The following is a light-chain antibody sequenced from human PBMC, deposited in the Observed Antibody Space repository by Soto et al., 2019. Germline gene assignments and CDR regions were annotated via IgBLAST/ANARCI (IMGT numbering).Light chain of an antibody. Sequence: DIQITQSPSTLSGSVGDRVTITFRASQTISSLLAWYQQKPGKAPKLLIYKASTLKSGVPSRFSGSGSGTEFTLTISSLQPDDFATYYCQHYNSYSEAFGQGTKVDIK. CDR3: QHYNSYSEA. CDR2: KAS. CDR1: QTISSL. V-gene: IGKV1-5*03. J-gene: IGKJ1*01.